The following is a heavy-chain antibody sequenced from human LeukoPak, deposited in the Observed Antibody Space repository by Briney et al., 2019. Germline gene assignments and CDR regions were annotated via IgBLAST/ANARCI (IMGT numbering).Heavy chain of an antibody. CDR1: GLTFRSYA. CDR3: GREYASSGYCDS. CDR2: ISGSGGSA. J-gene: IGHJ4*02. D-gene: IGHD3-22*01. V-gene: IGHV3-23*01. Sequence: GGSLRLSCAASGLTFRSYAMSWVRQAPGKGVEWVSAISGSGGSAYYADSVKGRVTISRDNSKNTLYLQMNSLRAEDTAVYYCGREYASSGYCDSWGQGTLVTASS.